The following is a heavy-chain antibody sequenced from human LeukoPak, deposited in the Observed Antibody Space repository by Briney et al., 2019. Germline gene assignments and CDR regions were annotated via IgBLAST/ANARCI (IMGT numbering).Heavy chain of an antibody. V-gene: IGHV4-34*01. CDR2: INHSGST. J-gene: IGHJ4*02. CDR1: GGSFSGYY. Sequence: SGTLSLTCAVYGGSFSGYYCSWIRQPPGKGLEWIGEINHSGSTNYNPSLKSRVTISVDTSKNQFSLRLSSVTAADTAVYYCARGVSYGYVAARPNFDYWGQGTLVTVSS. D-gene: IGHD5-18*01. CDR3: ARGVSYGYVAARPNFDY.